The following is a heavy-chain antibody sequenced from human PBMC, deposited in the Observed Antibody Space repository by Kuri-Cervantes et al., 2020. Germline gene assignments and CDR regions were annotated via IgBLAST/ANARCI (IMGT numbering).Heavy chain of an antibody. V-gene: IGHV7-4-1*02. Sequence: ASVKVSCKASGGTFSSYAISWVRQAPGQGPEWMGWINTNTGNPTYAQGFTGRFVFSLDTSVSTAYLQISSLKAEDTAVYYCASSSGSWGGSAFDIWGQGTMVTVSS. D-gene: IGHD1-26*01. J-gene: IGHJ3*02. CDR2: INTNTGNP. CDR1: GGTFSSYA. CDR3: ASSSGSWGGSAFDI.